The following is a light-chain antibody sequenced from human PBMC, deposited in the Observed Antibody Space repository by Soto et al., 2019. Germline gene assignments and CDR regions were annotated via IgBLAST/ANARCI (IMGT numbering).Light chain of an antibody. Sequence: DIVMTQSPVTLSVSPGERATLSCRASQSVSSNLAWYQQKPGQPPRLLIHGASTRATGIPARFSGSGSGTEFTLTISSLQSEDLAVYYCQQYNNWPLYFGGGTKVEIK. CDR1: QSVSSN. CDR3: QQYNNWPLY. J-gene: IGKJ4*01. CDR2: GAS. V-gene: IGKV3D-15*01.